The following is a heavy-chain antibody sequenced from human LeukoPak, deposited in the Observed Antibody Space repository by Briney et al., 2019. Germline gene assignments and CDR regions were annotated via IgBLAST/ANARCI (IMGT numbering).Heavy chain of an antibody. CDR3: AKNHGDFWSGYYDY. Sequence: GGSLRLSCAASGFTFNNYAMSWVRQAPGKGLEWVSSISGSGGSTYYADSVKGRFTISRDNSKNTLYLQMNSLRAEDTAVYYCAKNHGDFWSGYYDYWGQGTLVTVSS. D-gene: IGHD3-3*01. CDR2: ISGSGGST. CDR1: GFTFNNYA. V-gene: IGHV3-23*01. J-gene: IGHJ4*02.